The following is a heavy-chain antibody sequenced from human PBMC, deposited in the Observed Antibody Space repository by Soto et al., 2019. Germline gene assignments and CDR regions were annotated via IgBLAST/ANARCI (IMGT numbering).Heavy chain of an antibody. V-gene: IGHV1-69*13. D-gene: IGHD6-6*01. J-gene: IGHJ4*02. CDR3: ARDRPGRGYFDY. CDR2: IIPIFGTA. Sequence: ASVKVSCKASGGTFSSYAISWVRQAPGQGLEWMGGIIPIFGTANYAQKFQGRVTITADESTSTAYMELSSLRSEDTAVYYCARDRPGRGYFDYWGKGTLVTVSS. CDR1: GGTFSSYA.